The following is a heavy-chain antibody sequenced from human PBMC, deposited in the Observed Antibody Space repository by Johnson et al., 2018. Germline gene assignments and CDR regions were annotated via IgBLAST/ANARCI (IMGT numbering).Heavy chain of an antibody. CDR3: ARVNGSFSDGSVYSYSGLDF. D-gene: IGHD3-22*01. CDR1: GDSVSSNSAA. CDR2: TYYRSKWFN. J-gene: IGHJ3*01. Sequence: QVQLQESGPGLVKPSQSLSLTCAISGDSVSSNSAAWNWIRQSPSRGLEWLGRTYYRSKWFNEYAVSMKSRITINPDTSKNQFSLQLNSVPPGDTAVYPCARVNGSFSDGSVYSYSGLDFGGQGTKVTVSS. V-gene: IGHV6-1*01.